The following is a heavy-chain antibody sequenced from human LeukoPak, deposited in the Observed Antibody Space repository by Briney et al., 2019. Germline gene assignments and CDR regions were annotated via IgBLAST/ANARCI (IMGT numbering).Heavy chain of an antibody. CDR3: ARAAAAKGAFDY. D-gene: IGHD6-13*01. J-gene: IGHJ4*02. CDR2: TYYRSKWFN. V-gene: IGHV6-1*01. CDR1: GDSVSSNSAA. Sequence: SQTLSLTCAISGDSVSSNSAAWNWIRQSPSRGLEWLGRTYYRSKWFNDYAVSVKSRMTINPDTSKNQFSLQLNSVTPEDTAVYYCARAAAAKGAFDYWGQGTLVTVSS.